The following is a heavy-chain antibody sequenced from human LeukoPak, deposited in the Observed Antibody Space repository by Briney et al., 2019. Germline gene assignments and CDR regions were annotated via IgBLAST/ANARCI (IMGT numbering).Heavy chain of an antibody. V-gene: IGHV4-4*07. D-gene: IGHD3-10*01. CDR3: ARSSGVRGVYFT. Sequence: SETLSLACTVSGGSISSYYWSWIRQPAGKGLEWIGRIYTSGSTNYNPSLKSRVTMSVDTPKNQFSLKLSSVTAADTAVYYCARSSGVRGVYFTWGQGTLVTVSS. J-gene: IGHJ4*02. CDR1: GGSISSYY. CDR2: IYTSGST.